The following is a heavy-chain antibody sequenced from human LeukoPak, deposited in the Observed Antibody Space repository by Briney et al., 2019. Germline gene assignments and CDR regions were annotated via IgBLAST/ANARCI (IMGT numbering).Heavy chain of an antibody. CDR2: IYYSGST. CDR1: GGSISSCY. V-gene: IGHV4-59*01. J-gene: IGHJ4*02. D-gene: IGHD6-19*01. Sequence: SETLSLTCTVSGGSISSCYWSWIRQPPGKELEWIGYIYYSGSTNYNPSLTSRVTISVDTSKNQFSLKLSSVTAADTAVYYCARDIAVAGFDYWGQGTLVTVSS. CDR3: ARDIAVAGFDY.